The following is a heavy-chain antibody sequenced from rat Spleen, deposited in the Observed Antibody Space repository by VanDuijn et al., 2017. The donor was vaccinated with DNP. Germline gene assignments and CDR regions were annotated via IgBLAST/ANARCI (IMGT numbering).Heavy chain of an antibody. J-gene: IGHJ3*01. CDR1: GFSITGYY. V-gene: IGHV3-3*01. CDR2: KNNRGST. Sequence: EVQLQESGPGLVKPSQSLSLTCSVTGFSITGYYWAWIRKFPGNKLEWMGYKNNRGSTHYNPSLKSRISITRDTSKNQFFLQVNSATTEETATYYGATGVYGGYEVWFANWGQGTLVTVSS. CDR3: ATGVYGGYEVWFAN. D-gene: IGHD1-11*01.